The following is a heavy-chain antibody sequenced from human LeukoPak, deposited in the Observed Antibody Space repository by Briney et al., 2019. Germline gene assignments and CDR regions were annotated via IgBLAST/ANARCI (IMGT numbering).Heavy chain of an antibody. V-gene: IGHV3-49*04. D-gene: IGHD6-19*01. CDR2: IRSKVFGGTT. CDR1: GFAFGDYA. J-gene: IGHJ6*02. CDR3: ARDLVAVAGDYYYYAMDV. Sequence: HPGRSLRLSCTASGFAFGDYAMSWVRQGPGKGLEWVGFIRSKVFGGTTEYAASVKSRFTISRDDSKSIAYLQMNSLKTEDTAVYYCARDLVAVAGDYYYYAMDVWGQGTTVTVSS.